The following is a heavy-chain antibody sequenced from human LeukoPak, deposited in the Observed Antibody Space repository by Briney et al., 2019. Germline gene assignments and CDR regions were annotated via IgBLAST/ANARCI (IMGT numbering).Heavy chain of an antibody. CDR3: AKISSSYDYDY. V-gene: IGHV3-64*01. CDR2: ISSIGGRT. J-gene: IGHJ4*02. CDR1: GFTFRTYG. D-gene: IGHD6-6*01. Sequence: GGSLRLSCAVSGFTFRTYGMHWVRQAPGKGREYVAAISSIGGRTDYANSVKGRFTISRDNSKNTLYLQMGSLRAEDKAVYYCAKISSSYDYDYWGQGTLVTVSS.